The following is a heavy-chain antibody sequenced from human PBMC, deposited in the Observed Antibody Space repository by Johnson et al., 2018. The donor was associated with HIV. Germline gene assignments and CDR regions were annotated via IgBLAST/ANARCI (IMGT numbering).Heavy chain of an antibody. V-gene: IGHV3-30*04. J-gene: IGHJ3*02. CDR3: AKDLNPDNWNPDAFDI. CDR2: ISYDGSNK. Sequence: QVQLVESGGGVVQPGGSLRLSCAASGFTFSSYAMHWVRQAPGKGLEWVAVISYDGSNKYYADSVKGRLTISRDNSKNTLYLQMSSLRAEDTAVYYCAKDLNPDNWNPDAFDIWGQGTMVTVSS. D-gene: IGHD1-20*01. CDR1: GFTFSSYA.